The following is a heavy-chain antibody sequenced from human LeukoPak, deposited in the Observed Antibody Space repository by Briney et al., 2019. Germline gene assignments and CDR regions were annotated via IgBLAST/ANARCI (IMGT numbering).Heavy chain of an antibody. CDR1: GITLSNYG. V-gene: IGHV3-23*01. J-gene: IGHJ4*02. CDR3: ATRGVVIRVILVGFHKEAYYFDS. CDR2: ISDSGGRT. D-gene: IGHD3-22*01. Sequence: PGGSLRLSCAVSGITLSNYGMSWVRQAPGKGLEWVAGISDSGGRTNYADSVKGRFTISRDNPKNTLYLQMNSLRAEDTGVYFCATRGVVIRVILVGFHKEAYYFDSWGQGALVTVSS.